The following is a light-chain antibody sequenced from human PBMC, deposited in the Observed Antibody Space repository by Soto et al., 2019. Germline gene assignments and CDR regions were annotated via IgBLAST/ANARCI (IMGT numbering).Light chain of an antibody. V-gene: IGLV2-23*01. Sequence: QSALTQPASVSGSPGQSITISCTGTSSDVGNYNLVSWYQQHPGKAPKLMINEGSKRPSGVSNRFSGSKSGNTASLTISGLQAEDEADYYCCSYAGSRSYVFGTGTKVTVL. CDR2: EGS. J-gene: IGLJ1*01. CDR1: SSDVGNYNL. CDR3: CSYAGSRSYV.